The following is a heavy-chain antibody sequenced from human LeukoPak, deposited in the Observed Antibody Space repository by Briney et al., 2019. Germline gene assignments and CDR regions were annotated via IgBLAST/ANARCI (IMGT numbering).Heavy chain of an antibody. J-gene: IGHJ4*02. CDR3: AKVTWEAGFDS. V-gene: IGHV3-48*04. CDR2: ISSASSTI. D-gene: IGHD1-26*01. Sequence: GGSLRLSCAASGFTFSSYSMNWVRQAPGKGLEWVSYISSASSTIYYADSVKGRFTISRDNGKNSLYLQMNSLRVEDTAIYYCAKVTWEAGFDSWGQGTLVAVSS. CDR1: GFTFSSYS.